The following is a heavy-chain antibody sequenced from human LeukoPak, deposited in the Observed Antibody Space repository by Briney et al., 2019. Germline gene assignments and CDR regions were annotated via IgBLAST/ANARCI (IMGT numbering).Heavy chain of an antibody. V-gene: IGHV4-39*07. CDR1: GGSISSSSYY. CDR2: IYYSGST. D-gene: IGHD4-17*01. Sequence: SETLSLTCTVSGGSISSSSYYWGRIRQPPGKGLEWIGSIYYSGSTYYNPSLKSRVTISVDTSKNQFSLKLSSVTAADTAVYYCARWRYGDSSGAFDIWGQGTMVTVSS. CDR3: ARWRYGDSSGAFDI. J-gene: IGHJ3*02.